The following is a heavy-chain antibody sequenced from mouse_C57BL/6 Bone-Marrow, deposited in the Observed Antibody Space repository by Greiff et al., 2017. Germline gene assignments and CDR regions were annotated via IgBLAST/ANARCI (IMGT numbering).Heavy chain of an antibody. CDR1: GYTFTSYW. V-gene: IGHV1-69*01. CDR3: ARWGLGDY. J-gene: IGHJ2*01. D-gene: IGHD4-1*01. Sequence: QVQLQQPGPELVMPGASVKLSCKASGYTFTSYWMHWVKQRPGQGLEWIGEIDPSDSYTNYNQKFKGKSTLTVDKSSSTAYMQLSSLTSEDSAVYYCARWGLGDYWGKGTTLTVSS. CDR2: IDPSDSYT.